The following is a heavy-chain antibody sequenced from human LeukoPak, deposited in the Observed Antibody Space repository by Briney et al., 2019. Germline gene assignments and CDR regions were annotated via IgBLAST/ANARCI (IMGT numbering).Heavy chain of an antibody. J-gene: IGHJ4*02. CDR3: ARAYDYGDYEYYFDY. CDR2: INWNGGST. D-gene: IGHD4-17*01. V-gene: IGHV3-20*01. CDR1: GFTFXDYG. Sequence: SLGLSCAXXGFTFXDYGMSWGRHAPGKGLEWGSGINWNGGSTVYADSVKGRFTISRDNAKNSLYLQMNSLRAEDTALYHCARAYDYGDYEYYFDYWGQGTLVTVSS.